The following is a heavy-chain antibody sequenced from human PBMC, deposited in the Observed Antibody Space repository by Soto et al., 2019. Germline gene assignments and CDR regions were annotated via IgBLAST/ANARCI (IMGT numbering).Heavy chain of an antibody. CDR3: VRQRGNYFDF. J-gene: IGHJ4*02. CDR1: GDSINSRY. Sequence: ASETLSLTCSVSGDSINSRYWSWIRQPPGKGLEWIGYIDYVGSTNYAPSLQSRVTMSVDTSKNQVSLKLRYVTAVDTAVYYCVRQRGNYFDFWGQGTLVTVSS. D-gene: IGHD3-10*01. V-gene: IGHV4-59*11. CDR2: IDYVGST.